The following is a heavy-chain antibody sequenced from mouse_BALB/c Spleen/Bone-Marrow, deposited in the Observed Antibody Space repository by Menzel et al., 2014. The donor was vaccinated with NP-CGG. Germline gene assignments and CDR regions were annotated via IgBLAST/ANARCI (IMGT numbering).Heavy chain of an antibody. Sequence: VQLQQSGAELVRPGTSVKISCKASGYTFTNYWLGWVKPRPGHGLEWIGDIYPGGGYTNYNEKFKGKATLTADTSSSTAYMQLSSLTSEDSAVYFCAREVRRYFDVWGSGTTVTVSS. D-gene: IGHD2-14*01. CDR2: IYPGGGYT. CDR1: GYTFTNYW. J-gene: IGHJ1*01. CDR3: AREVRRYFDV. V-gene: IGHV1-63*02.